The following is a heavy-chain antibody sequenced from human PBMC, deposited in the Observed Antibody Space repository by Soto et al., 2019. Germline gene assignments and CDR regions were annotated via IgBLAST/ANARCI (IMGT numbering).Heavy chain of an antibody. Sequence: ASVKVSCKASGYTFTNYYIHWVRQAPGQGLEWMGWINPNGGATNYAQKFQGRVTMTRDTSISTAYMELSRLTSDDTAVFYCGRDLIYDTLTGLYYYFGMDVWGQGTTVTVSS. D-gene: IGHD3-9*01. CDR3: GRDLIYDTLTGLYYYFGMDV. CDR2: INPNGGAT. CDR1: GYTFTNYY. J-gene: IGHJ6*02. V-gene: IGHV1-2*02.